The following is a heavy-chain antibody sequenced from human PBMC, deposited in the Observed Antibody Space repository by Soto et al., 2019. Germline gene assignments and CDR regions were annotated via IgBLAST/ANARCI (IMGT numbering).Heavy chain of an antibody. CDR3: AKGDNLGPKTGYAFDP. CDR2: TYFRSKWYN. J-gene: IGHJ5*02. D-gene: IGHD5-12*01. V-gene: IGHV6-1*01. CDR1: GDSVSSNTAS. Sequence: PSQTLSLTCAISGDSVSSNTASWNWIRQSPSRGLEWLGRTYFRSKWYNDYAVSVKSRIIINPDTSNNQFSLQLNSVTPDDTAVYFCAKGDNLGPKTGYAFDPWGQGIMVTVS.